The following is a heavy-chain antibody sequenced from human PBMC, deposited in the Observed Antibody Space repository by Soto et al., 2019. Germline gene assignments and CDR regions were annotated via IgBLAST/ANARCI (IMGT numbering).Heavy chain of an antibody. Sequence: QVQLQESGPGLVKPSQTLSLTCTVSGDSISSGDYYWSWIRQAPGKGLEWIGYIYDSGTTYYNPSLRSRVMISVDTSKNQFSLKLTSMTAADTAVYFCARTNDFWSGYYPYWGQGILVAVSS. CDR3: ARTNDFWSGYYPY. J-gene: IGHJ4*02. CDR1: GDSISSGDYY. D-gene: IGHD3-3*01. CDR2: IYDSGTT. V-gene: IGHV4-30-4*08.